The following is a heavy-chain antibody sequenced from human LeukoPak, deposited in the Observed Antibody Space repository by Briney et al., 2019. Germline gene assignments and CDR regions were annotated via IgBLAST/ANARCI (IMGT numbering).Heavy chain of an antibody. CDR2: IIPIFGTA. D-gene: IGHD4-11*01. J-gene: IGHJ4*02. V-gene: IGHV1-69*05. Sequence: ASVKVSCKASGGTFSSYAISWVRQAPGQGLEWMGGIIPIFGTANYAQKFQGRVTITTDESTSTAYMELSSLKASDTAMYYCARQGKLQSFDYRGQGTLVTVSS. CDR1: GGTFSSYA. CDR3: ARQGKLQSFDY.